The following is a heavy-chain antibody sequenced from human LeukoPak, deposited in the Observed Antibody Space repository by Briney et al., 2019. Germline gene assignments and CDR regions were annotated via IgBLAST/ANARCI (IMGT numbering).Heavy chain of an antibody. V-gene: IGHV3-30-3*01. J-gene: IGHJ4*02. CDR3: ARDEWELLEAHFDY. CDR1: GFTFSSYA. Sequence: GRSLRLSCAASGFTFSSYAMHWVRQAPGKGLEWVAVISYDGSNKYYADSVKDRFTISRDNSKNMVYLQMNNLRPEDTAVYYCARDEWELLEAHFDYWGQGTLVTVSS. D-gene: IGHD1-26*01. CDR2: ISYDGSNK.